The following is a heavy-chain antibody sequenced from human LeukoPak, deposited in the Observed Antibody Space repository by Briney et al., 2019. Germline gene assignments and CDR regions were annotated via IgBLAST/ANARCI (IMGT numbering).Heavy chain of an antibody. CDR3: AKDYGIVVVVAAKDYGMDV. CDR1: GFTFSSYG. Sequence: PGGSLRLSCAASGFTFSSYGMHWVRQAPGKGLEWVAVISYDGSNKCYADSVKGRFTISRDNSKNTLYLQMNSLRAEDTAVYYCAKDYGIVVVVAAKDYGMDVWGQGTTVTVSS. CDR2: ISYDGSNK. D-gene: IGHD2-15*01. V-gene: IGHV3-30*18. J-gene: IGHJ6*02.